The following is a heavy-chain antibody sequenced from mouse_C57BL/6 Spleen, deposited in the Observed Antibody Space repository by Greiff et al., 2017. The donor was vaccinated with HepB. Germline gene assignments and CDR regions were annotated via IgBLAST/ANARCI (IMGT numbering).Heavy chain of an antibody. CDR1: GYSFTGYY. V-gene: IGHV1-42*01. CDR3: ARRPYYYGSSPFAY. Sequence: VQLKQSGPELVKPGASVKISCKASGYSFTGYYMNWVKQSPEKSLEWIGEINPSTGGTTYNQKFKAKATLTVDKSSSTAYMQLKSLTSEDSAVYYCARRPYYYGSSPFAYWGQGTLVTVSA. CDR2: INPSTGGT. D-gene: IGHD1-1*01. J-gene: IGHJ3*01.